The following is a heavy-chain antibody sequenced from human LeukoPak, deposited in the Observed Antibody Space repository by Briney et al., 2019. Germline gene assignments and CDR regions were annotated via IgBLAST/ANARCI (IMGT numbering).Heavy chain of an antibody. J-gene: IGHJ4*02. V-gene: IGHV3-23*01. CDR3: YYYDSSGFYPRTKIDY. CDR2: ITGSGANT. D-gene: IGHD3-22*01. CDR1: GFSFSTYS. Sequence: GGSLTLSCAGSGFSFSTYSMNWVRQAPGKGLEWVSGITGSGANTYYADSVKGRFTISRDNSKNTLYLRMNSLRAEDTAVYYCYYYDSSGFYPRTKIDYWGQGTLVTVSS.